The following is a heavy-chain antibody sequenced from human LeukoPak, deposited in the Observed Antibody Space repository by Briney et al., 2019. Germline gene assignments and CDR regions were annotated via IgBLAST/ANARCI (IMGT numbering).Heavy chain of an antibody. J-gene: IGHJ4*02. D-gene: IGHD4-17*01. CDR2: IIPIFGTA. CDR1: GGTFSSYA. V-gene: IGHV1-69*13. CDR3: ARGLMTTVTTYDY. Sequence: GASVKVSCKASGGTFSSYAISWVRQAPGQGLEWMGGIIPIFGTANYAQKFQGRVTITADESTSTAYMELSSLRSEDTAVYYCARGLMTTVTTYDYWGQGTLVTVSS.